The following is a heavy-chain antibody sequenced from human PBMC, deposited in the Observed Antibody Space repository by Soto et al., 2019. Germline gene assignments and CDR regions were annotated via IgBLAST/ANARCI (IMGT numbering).Heavy chain of an antibody. CDR1: GYTFTSYA. CDR2: INAGNGNT. V-gene: IGHV1-3*01. CDR3: ARGVAGPRHWFDP. J-gene: IGHJ5*02. Sequence: QVQLVQSGAEVKKPGASVKVSCKASGYTFTSYAMHWVRQAPGQRLEWMGWINAGNGNTKYSQKFQGRVTITRDTSASTDYMELSSLRSEDTAVYYCARGVAGPRHWFDPWGQGTLVTVSS. D-gene: IGHD6-19*01.